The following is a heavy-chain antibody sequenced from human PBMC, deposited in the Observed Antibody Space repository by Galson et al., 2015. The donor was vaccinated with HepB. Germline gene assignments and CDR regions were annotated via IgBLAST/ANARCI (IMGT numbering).Heavy chain of an antibody. CDR2: IIPIFGTA. J-gene: IGHJ5*02. V-gene: IGHV1-69*13. CDR1: GGTFSSYA. D-gene: IGHD1-26*01. CDR3: ARAPESGSPLGWFDP. Sequence: SVKVSCKASGGTFSSYAISWVRQAPGQGLEWMGGIIPIFGTANYAQKFQGRVTITADESTSTAYMELSSLRSEDTAVYYCARAPESGSPLGWFDPWGQGTLVTVSS.